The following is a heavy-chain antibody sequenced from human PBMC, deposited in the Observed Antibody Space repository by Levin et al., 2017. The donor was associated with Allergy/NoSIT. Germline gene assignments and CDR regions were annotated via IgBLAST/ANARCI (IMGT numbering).Heavy chain of an antibody. D-gene: IGHD3-10*01. CDR2: INHSGST. Sequence: SQTLSLTCAVYGGSFSGYYWSWIRQPPGKGLEWIGEINHSGSTNYNPSLKSRVTISVDTSKNQFSLKLSSVTAADTAVYYCARGYYGSGSYYKARSGWFDPWGQGTLVTVSS. J-gene: IGHJ5*02. V-gene: IGHV4-34*01. CDR1: GGSFSGYY. CDR3: ARGYYGSGSYYKARSGWFDP.